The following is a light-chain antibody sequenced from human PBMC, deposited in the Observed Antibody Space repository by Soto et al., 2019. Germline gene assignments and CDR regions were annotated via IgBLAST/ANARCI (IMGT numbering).Light chain of an antibody. J-gene: IGKJ4*01. CDR1: ESIRTW. V-gene: IGKV1-5*01. Sequence: DTQMTQSPSTLSASLGDRVTITCRASESIRTWLAWYQHKPGKAPKFLIYDASSLETGVPSRFSGSGSGTDFTFTISSLQPEDIATYYCQQYDNLPITFGGGTKVDI. CDR3: QQYDNLPIT. CDR2: DAS.